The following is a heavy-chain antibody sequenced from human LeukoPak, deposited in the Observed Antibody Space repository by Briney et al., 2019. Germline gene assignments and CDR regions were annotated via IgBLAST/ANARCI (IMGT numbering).Heavy chain of an antibody. Sequence: PGGSLRLSCAASGFTLSTYAMSWVRQAPGKGLEWVSAISGSGGTTYYADSVKGRFTISRDNAKNSLYLQMNSLRAEDTAVYYCARGDQVDTAMVYYFDYWGQGTLVTVSS. D-gene: IGHD5-18*01. CDR1: GFTLSTYA. J-gene: IGHJ4*02. V-gene: IGHV3-23*01. CDR2: ISGSGGTT. CDR3: ARGDQVDTAMVYYFDY.